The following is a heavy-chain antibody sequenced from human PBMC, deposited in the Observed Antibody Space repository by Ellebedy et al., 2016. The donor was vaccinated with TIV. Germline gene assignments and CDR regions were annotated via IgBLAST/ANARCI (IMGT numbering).Heavy chain of an antibody. V-gene: IGHV5-51*01. J-gene: IGHJ4*02. Sequence: GESLKISCKGSGYSFTSYWIGWVRQMPGKGLEWMGIIFPGDSDTRYSPSFQGQVTISADTSINTAYLQWSRLKASDTAIYYCARHKNSDSGGDCWGQGTLVTVPS. D-gene: IGHD4-23*01. CDR1: GYSFTSYW. CDR3: ARHKNSDSGGDC. CDR2: IFPGDSDT.